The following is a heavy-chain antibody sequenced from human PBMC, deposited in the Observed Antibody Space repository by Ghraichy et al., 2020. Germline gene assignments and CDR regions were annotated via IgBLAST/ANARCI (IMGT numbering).Heavy chain of an antibody. Sequence: ASVKVSCKASRYTFTNYDIHWVRQATGQGLEWMGWMSPNSGNTGYARKLQGRVTMTRNTFTNTAYMELSRLRSEDTAVYYCASRYCSTTSCFIDYWGQGTPVTVSS. CDR2: MSPNSGNT. CDR3: ASRYCSTTSCFIDY. V-gene: IGHV1-8*02. D-gene: IGHD2-2*01. CDR1: RYTFTNYD. J-gene: IGHJ4*02.